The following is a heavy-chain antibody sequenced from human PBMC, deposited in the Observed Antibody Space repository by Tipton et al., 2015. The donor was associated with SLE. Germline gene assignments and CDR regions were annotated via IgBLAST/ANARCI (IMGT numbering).Heavy chain of an antibody. J-gene: IGHJ4*02. D-gene: IGHD2-8*01. Sequence: TLSLTCTVSGGSISSSYWSWLRQPPGQGLEWTGYIYYSGSTNYNPSLKSRVTISVDMSKDQFSLKLTSVTAADTAVYYCAKLGYCTDDICYTGIDHWGQGTPVTVSS. V-gene: IGHV4-59*13. CDR3: AKLGYCTDDICYTGIDH. CDR1: GGSISSSY. CDR2: IYYSGST.